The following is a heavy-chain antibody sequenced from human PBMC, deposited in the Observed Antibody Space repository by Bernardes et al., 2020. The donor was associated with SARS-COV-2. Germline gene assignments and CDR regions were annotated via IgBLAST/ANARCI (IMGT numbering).Heavy chain of an antibody. CDR3: ARETQDSSSSYFDY. D-gene: IGHD3-22*01. CDR2: ISYEERTA. J-gene: IGHJ4*02. CDR1: GFTFSHFA. Sequence: GGSLRLSCAASGFTFSHFAMHWVRQAPGKGLEWVAIISYEERTAYNAESVKGRFTISRDNSKNTIFLEMSSLRAEDTAVYYCARETQDSSSSYFDYWGQGILDTVPS. V-gene: IGHV3-30*19.